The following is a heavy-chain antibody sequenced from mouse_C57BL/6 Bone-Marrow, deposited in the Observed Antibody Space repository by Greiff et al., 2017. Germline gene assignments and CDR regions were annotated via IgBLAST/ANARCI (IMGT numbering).Heavy chain of an antibody. V-gene: IGHV5-4*03. CDR1: GFTFSSYA. CDR3: ARPWFAY. CDR2: ISDGGSYT. Sequence: EVNLVESGGGLVKPGGSLKLSCAASGFTFSSYAMSWVRQTPEKRLEWVATISDGGSYTYYPDNVKGRFTISRDNAKNNLYLQMSHLKSEDTAMYYCARPWFAYWGQGTLVTVSA. J-gene: IGHJ3*01.